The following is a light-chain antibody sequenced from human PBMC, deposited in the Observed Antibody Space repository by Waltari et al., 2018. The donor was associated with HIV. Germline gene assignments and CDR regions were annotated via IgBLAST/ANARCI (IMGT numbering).Light chain of an antibody. CDR3: VAWDDTLSGPV. J-gene: IGLJ2*01. V-gene: IGLV1-47*01. CDR1: SSNIGSNY. Sequence: QSLLTQSPSASGTPGQRVTISCSGSSSNIGSNYVYWYQQLPGTAPKLLIYRNGQRPSGVPDRFSASKSSTSASLDISGLRSEDETDYYCVAWDDTLSGPVFGGGTKLTVL. CDR2: RNG.